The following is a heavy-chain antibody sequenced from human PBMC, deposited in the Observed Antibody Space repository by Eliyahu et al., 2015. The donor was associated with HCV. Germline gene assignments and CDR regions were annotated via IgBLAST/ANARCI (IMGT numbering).Heavy chain of an antibody. J-gene: IGHJ6*02. CDR1: GGSVSIGNYY. D-gene: IGHD3-3*01. CDR3: AREGVGFGVVTTYSYGLDV. Sequence: QVKLQESGPGLVKPSETLSLTCTVSGGSVSIGNYYWSWIRQPPGKVLEWIGYISYSGSTNYNPSLKSRVTISIDTSKNQFSLKVSSVTAADTAVYHCAREGVGFGVVTTYSYGLDVWGQGTTVTVSS. V-gene: IGHV4-61*01. CDR2: ISYSGST.